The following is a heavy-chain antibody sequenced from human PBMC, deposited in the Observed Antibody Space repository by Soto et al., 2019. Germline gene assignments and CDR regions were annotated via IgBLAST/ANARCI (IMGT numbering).Heavy chain of an antibody. J-gene: IGHJ4*02. V-gene: IGHV4-31*03. CDR2: IYYSGST. CDR3: AGRSSSSWEKDY. CDR1: GGSISSGGYY. D-gene: IGHD6-13*01. Sequence: QVQLQESGPGLVKPSQTLSLTCTVSGGSISSGGYYWSWIRQHPGKGLEWIGYIYYSGSTYYNPSLKCRVIISVDTSKNQFSLKLSSVTAADTAVYYCAGRSSSSWEKDYWGQGTLVTVTS.